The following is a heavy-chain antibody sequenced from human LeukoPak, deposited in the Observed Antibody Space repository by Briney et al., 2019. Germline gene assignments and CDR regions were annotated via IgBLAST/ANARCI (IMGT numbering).Heavy chain of an antibody. CDR2: ISSSSSTI. CDR3: ARGLKGYGSGSYYIGHSLDY. J-gene: IGHJ4*02. V-gene: IGHV3-48*01. CDR1: GFTFSSYS. Sequence: GGSLRLSCAASGFTFSSYSMNWVRQAPGKGLEWVSYISSSSSTIYYADSVKGRFTISRDNAKNSLYLQMNSLRAEDTAVYYCARGLKGYGSGSYYIGHSLDYWGQGTLVTVSS. D-gene: IGHD3-10*01.